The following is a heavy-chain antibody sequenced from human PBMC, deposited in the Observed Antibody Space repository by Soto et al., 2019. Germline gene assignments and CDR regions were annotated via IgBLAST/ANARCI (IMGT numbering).Heavy chain of an antibody. Sequence: RASVKVSCKASGYTFTSLGISWVRQAPGQGLEWMGWVSAYNGNTKYAQNVQGRVTMTTDRSTSTAYMELRSLRSDDTAVYYCARAGGTKLFDYWGQGNLVIVSS. CDR3: ARAGGTKLFDY. V-gene: IGHV1-18*04. CDR1: GYTFTSLG. CDR2: VSAYNGNT. J-gene: IGHJ4*02.